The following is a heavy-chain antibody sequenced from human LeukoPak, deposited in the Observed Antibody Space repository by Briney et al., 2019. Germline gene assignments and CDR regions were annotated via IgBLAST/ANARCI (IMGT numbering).Heavy chain of an antibody. Sequence: GGSLRLSCAASGFTFSSYGMHWVRQAPGKGLEWVALIGYDGTNEYYADSVKGRFTISRDNSKNTLYLQMNSLRAEDTAVYYCARVGAEGYCSGGSCYLGYYYYGMDVWGQGTTVTVSS. J-gene: IGHJ6*02. CDR1: GFTFSSYG. CDR3: ARVGAEGYCSGGSCYLGYYYYGMDV. V-gene: IGHV3-30*02. CDR2: IGYDGTNE. D-gene: IGHD2-15*01.